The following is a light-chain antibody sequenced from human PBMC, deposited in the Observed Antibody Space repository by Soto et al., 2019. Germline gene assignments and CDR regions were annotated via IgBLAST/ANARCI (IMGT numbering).Light chain of an antibody. V-gene: IGKV3-20*01. Sequence: EIVLTQSPGTLSLSPGERATLSCRASQSVTNRYLAWYRQKPGQAPRLLIFGASIRDTGIPDRFSGSGSGTDFTLTINRLEPEDFAVCYCQQYGSSPGTFGQGTKVDI. CDR3: QQYGSSPGT. J-gene: IGKJ1*01. CDR1: QSVTNRY. CDR2: GAS.